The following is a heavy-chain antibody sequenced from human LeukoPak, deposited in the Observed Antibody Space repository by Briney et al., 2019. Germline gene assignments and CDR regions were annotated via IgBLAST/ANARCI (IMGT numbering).Heavy chain of an antibody. CDR3: ARATTVTTRYSY. CDR1: GFTFSSYS. Sequence: PGGSLRLSCAASGFTFSSYSMNWVRQAPGKGLEWVSSISSSSSYIYYADSVKGRFTISRDNAKNSLYLQMNSLRAEDTAVYYCARATTVTTRYSYWGQGTLVTVSS. D-gene: IGHD4-17*01. J-gene: IGHJ4*02. V-gene: IGHV3-21*01. CDR2: ISSSSSYI.